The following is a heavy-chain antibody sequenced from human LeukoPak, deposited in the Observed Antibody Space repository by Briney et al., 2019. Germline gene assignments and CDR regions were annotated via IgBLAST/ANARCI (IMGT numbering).Heavy chain of an antibody. CDR3: ARDSRSGVEMATIFFTNAFDI. CDR2: ISSSSSTI. CDR1: GFTFSSYS. V-gene: IGHV3-48*04. D-gene: IGHD5-24*01. J-gene: IGHJ3*02. Sequence: PGGSLRLSCAASGFTFSSYSMNWVRQAPGKGLEWVSYISSSSSTIYYADSVKGRFTISRDNAKNSLYLQMNSLRAEDTAVYYCARDSRSGVEMATIFFTNAFDIWGQGTMVTVSS.